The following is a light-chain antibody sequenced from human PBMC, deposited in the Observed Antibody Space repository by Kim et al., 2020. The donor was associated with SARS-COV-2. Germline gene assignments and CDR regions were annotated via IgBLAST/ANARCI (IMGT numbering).Light chain of an antibody. V-gene: IGKV3-20*01. Sequence: EIVLTQSPGTLSLSPGERATLSCRASQSVSSSYLAWYQQKPGQAPRLLIYGASSRATGIPDRFSGSGSGTDFTLTISRLEPEDFAVYYCQHYRTSPYTFGQGTKLDIK. CDR2: GAS. CDR1: QSVSSSY. CDR3: QHYRTSPYT. J-gene: IGKJ2*01.